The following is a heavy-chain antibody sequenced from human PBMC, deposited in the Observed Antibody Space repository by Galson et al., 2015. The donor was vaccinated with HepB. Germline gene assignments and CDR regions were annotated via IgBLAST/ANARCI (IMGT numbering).Heavy chain of an antibody. CDR3: ARYYGSGSNYHKESNFDH. J-gene: IGHJ4*02. D-gene: IGHD3-10*01. CDR1: GFTFSSYA. V-gene: IGHV3-23*01. CDR2: ISRTGYTT. Sequence: SLRLSCAASGFTFSSYAMGWVRQAPGKGLEWVPSISRTGYTTYYADSVKGRFSISRDNSKNTLHLQMNSLRADDTAVHYCARYYGSGSNYHKESNFDHWGLGTLGTVSS.